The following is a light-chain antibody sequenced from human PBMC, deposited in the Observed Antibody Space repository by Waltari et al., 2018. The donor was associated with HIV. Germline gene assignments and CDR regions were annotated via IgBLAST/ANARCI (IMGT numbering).Light chain of an antibody. J-gene: IGKJ2*01. V-gene: IGKV3-11*01. CDR1: QSVSSY. CDR2: DAS. Sequence: EIVLTQSPATLSLSPGERATLSCRASQSVSSYLAWYQQKPGQAPRLLIYDASNGASVIPARFSGSGSGTDFTLTISSLEPEDFAVYYCQQRSDWLDTFGQGTKVEIK. CDR3: QQRSDWLDT.